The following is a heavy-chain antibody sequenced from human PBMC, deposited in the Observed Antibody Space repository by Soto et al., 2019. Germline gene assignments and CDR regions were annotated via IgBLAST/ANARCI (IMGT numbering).Heavy chain of an antibody. J-gene: IGHJ6*02. V-gene: IGHV3-30*18. CDR1: GFTFSSYG. Sequence: GGSLRLSCAASGFTFSSYGMHWVRQAPGKGLEWVAVISYDGSNKYYADSVKGRFTISRDNSKNTLYLQMNSLRAEDTAVYYCAKAPKASSGYYVPFSYYYYYGMDVWGQGTTVTVSS. CDR2: ISYDGSNK. D-gene: IGHD3-22*01. CDR3: AKAPKASSGYYVPFSYYYYYGMDV.